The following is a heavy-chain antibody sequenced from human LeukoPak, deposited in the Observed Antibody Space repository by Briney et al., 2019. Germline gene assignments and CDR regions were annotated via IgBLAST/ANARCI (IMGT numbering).Heavy chain of an antibody. CDR1: GRSISSYY. CDR3: ARDRGSGQLWFY. CDR2: IYTSGST. D-gene: IGHD5-18*01. Sequence: SETLSLTCTVSGRSISSYYGSLILQPAGEGLEGIGRIYTSGSTNYNPSLKSRVTMSVDTSKNQFSLKLSSVTAADTAVCYCARDRGSGQLWFYWGQGTLVTVSS. V-gene: IGHV4-4*07. J-gene: IGHJ4*02.